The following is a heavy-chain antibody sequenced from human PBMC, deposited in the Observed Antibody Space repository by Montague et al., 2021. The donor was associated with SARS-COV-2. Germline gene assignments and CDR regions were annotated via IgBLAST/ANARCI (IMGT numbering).Heavy chain of an antibody. CDR1: GFSLSTSGMC. D-gene: IGHD6-13*01. Sequence: PALVKPTQTLTLTCTFSGFSLSTSGMCVSWIRQPPRKALEWLARIDWDDDKYYSTSLKTRLTISKDTSKNQVVLTMTNMDPVDTATYYCAREIAAAGPALDYWGQGTLVTVSS. V-gene: IGHV2-70*11. CDR2: IDWDDDK. CDR3: AREIAAAGPALDY. J-gene: IGHJ4*02.